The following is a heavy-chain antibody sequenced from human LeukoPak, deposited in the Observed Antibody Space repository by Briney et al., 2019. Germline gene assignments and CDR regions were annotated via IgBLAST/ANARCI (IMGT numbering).Heavy chain of an antibody. D-gene: IGHD3-22*01. CDR2: ISSSSDYI. V-gene: IGHV3-21*01. Sequence: GGSLRLSCAASGFTFSSYSMNWVRQAPGKGLEWVSSISSSSDYIFYADPVKGRFTISRDNSKNTLYLQMNSLRAEDTAVYYCAKVGEDDYYDSSGEKDDAFDIWGQGTMVTVSS. CDR1: GFTFSSYS. CDR3: AKVGEDDYYDSSGEKDDAFDI. J-gene: IGHJ3*02.